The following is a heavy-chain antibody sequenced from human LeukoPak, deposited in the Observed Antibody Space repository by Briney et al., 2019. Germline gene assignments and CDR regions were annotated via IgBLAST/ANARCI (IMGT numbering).Heavy chain of an antibody. CDR2: IYYTGSA. V-gene: IGHV4-59*01. Sequence: SETLSLTCTVSGGSISSYYWSWIRQPPGRGLEGCGYIYYTGSANYNPTLKSRVTISVDTSKHQFSLKLSSVTAADTAVYYCARVRYYDNTGHHAFDIWGQGTMVTVSS. CDR3: ARVRYYDNTGHHAFDI. CDR1: GGSISSYY. J-gene: IGHJ3*02. D-gene: IGHD3-22*01.